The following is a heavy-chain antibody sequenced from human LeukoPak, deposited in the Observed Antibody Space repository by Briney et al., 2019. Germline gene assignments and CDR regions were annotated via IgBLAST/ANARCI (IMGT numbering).Heavy chain of an antibody. V-gene: IGHV1-69*01. CDR1: GGTFSSYA. CDR2: IIPIFGTA. D-gene: IGHD6-13*01. Sequence: SVKVSCKASGGTFSSYAISWVRQAPGQGREWMGGIIPIFGTANYAQKFQGRVTITADESTSAAYMELSSLRSEDTAVYYCATVQQLPTVDYWGQGTLVTVSS. CDR3: ATVQQLPTVDY. J-gene: IGHJ4*02.